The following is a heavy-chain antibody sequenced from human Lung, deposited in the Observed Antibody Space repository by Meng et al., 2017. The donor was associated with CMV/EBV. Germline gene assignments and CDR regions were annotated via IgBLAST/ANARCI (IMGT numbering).Heavy chain of an antibody. CDR1: GFTFSRSA. V-gene: IGHV3-30-3*01. J-gene: IGHJ5*01. CDR2: ISSDGDDK. Sequence: WGSLRLCCAASGFTFSRSAIHWIRQAPGKGLEWVAVISSDGDDKYYADSVKGRFTISRDNSKNRLYLQMNSLRVEDTAIDYCARDDTDAWGRGTLVTVSS. CDR3: ARDDTDA.